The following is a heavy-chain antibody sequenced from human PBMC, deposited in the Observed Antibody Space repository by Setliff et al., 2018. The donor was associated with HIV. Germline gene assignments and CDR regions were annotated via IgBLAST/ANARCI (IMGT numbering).Heavy chain of an antibody. V-gene: IGHV3-23*01. Sequence: GGSLRLSCATSGFTFTSFGMSWVRQAPGKGLEWVSTVSGRGAATYYADFVKGRFTISRDTSETTLFLEMNSLRAEDTAVYYCARGIPTLLDFGEEYYFDSWGRGILVTVSS. CDR1: GFTFTSFG. CDR2: VSGRGAAT. J-gene: IGHJ4*01. CDR3: ARGIPTLLDFGEEYYFDS. D-gene: IGHD3-10*01.